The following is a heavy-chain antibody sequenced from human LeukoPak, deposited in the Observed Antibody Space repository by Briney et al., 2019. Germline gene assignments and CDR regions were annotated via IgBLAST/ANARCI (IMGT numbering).Heavy chain of an antibody. D-gene: IGHD2-2*01. CDR3: ARGLVVPAAMTTEGTAGYYYYYGMDV. CDR2: INPNSGGT. CDR1: GGTFSSFA. J-gene: IGHJ6*02. Sequence: ASVKVSCKTSGGTFSSFAISWVRQAPGQGLEWMGWINPNSGGTNYAQKFQGRVTMTRDTSISTAYMELSRLRSDDTAVYYCARGLVVPAAMTTEGTAGYYYYYGMDVWGQGTTVTVSS. V-gene: IGHV1-2*02.